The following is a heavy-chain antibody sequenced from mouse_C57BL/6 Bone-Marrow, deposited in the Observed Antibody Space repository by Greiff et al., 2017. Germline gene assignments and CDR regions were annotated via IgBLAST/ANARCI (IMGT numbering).Heavy chain of an antibody. J-gene: IGHJ3*01. D-gene: IGHD2-4*01. CDR3: ARRGLRPWFAY. CDR1: GYAFTSYW. V-gene: IGHV1-64*01. CDR2: IHPNSGST. Sequence: QVQLQQPGAELVKPGASVKLSCKASGYAFTSYWMHWVKQRPGQGLEWIGMIHPNSGSTNYNEKFKSKATLTVDKSSSTAYMQLSSLASEDSAVYYCARRGLRPWFAYWGQGTLVTVSA.